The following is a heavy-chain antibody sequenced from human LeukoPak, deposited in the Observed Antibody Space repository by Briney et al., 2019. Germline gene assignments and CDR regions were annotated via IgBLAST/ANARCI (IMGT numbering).Heavy chain of an antibody. J-gene: IGHJ4*02. Sequence: PGGSLRLSCAASGFTFDDYAMHWVRQAPGKGLEWVSGISWNSGSIGYADSVKGRFTISRDNAKNSLHLQMNSLRAEDTALYYCAKEQSSSWYRQSYFDYWGQGTLVTVSS. CDR1: GFTFDDYA. V-gene: IGHV3-9*01. D-gene: IGHD6-13*01. CDR3: AKEQSSSWYRQSYFDY. CDR2: ISWNSGSI.